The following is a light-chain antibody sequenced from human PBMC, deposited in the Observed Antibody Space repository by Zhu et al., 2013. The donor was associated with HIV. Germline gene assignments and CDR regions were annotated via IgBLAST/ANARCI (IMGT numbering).Light chain of an antibody. CDR1: QSVSSSY. J-gene: IGKJ2*01. CDR2: GAS. V-gene: IGKV3-20*01. Sequence: EIVMTQSPGTLSLSPGERATLSCRASQSVSSSYLAWYQQKPGQAPRLLIYGASSRATGIPDRFSGSGSGTDFTLTISRLEPEDFALYYCQQSGGSPRYTFGQGTKLEI. CDR3: QQSGGSPRYT.